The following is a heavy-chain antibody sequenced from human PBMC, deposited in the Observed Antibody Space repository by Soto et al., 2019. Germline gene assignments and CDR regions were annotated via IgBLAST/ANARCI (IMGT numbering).Heavy chain of an antibody. Sequence: QVQLQQWGAGLLKPSETLSLTCAVYGGSFSGYYWSWIRQPPGKGLEWIGEINHSGSTNYNPSLKSRVTISVDTSKNQFSLKLSSVTAADTAVYYCARGSGQSGSYFGYWGQGTLVTVSS. D-gene: IGHD1-26*01. V-gene: IGHV4-34*01. CDR1: GGSFSGYY. CDR2: INHSGST. CDR3: ARGSGQSGSYFGY. J-gene: IGHJ4*02.